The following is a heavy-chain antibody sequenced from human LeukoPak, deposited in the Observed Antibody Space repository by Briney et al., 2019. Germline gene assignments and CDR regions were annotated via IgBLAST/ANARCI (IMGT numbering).Heavy chain of an antibody. CDR1: GYTFTSYD. CDR2: MNPNSGNT. D-gene: IGHD3-22*01. CDR3: ARVGGDYDSSGYGEEVLFDP. V-gene: IGHV1-8*01. J-gene: IGHJ5*02. Sequence: ASVKVSCKASGYTFTSYDINWVRQAPGQGLEWMGWMNPNSGNTGYAQKFQGRVTMTRNTSISTAYMELSSLRSEDTAVYYCARVGGDYDSSGYGEEVLFDPWGQGTLVTVSS.